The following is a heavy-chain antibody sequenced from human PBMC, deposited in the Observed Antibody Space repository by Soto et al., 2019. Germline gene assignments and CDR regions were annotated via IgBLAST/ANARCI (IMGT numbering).Heavy chain of an antibody. Sequence: EVQVLESGGGLVQPGGSLRLSCAASGFTFSNFAMTWVRQAPGKGLAWVSAISGSGDSTYYADSVKGRFTISRDNSKSTLYLPMNSLRAEDTAVYYCATYCSGGSCYSSRGTGFGYWGQGTLVTVSS. V-gene: IGHV3-23*01. D-gene: IGHD2-15*01. J-gene: IGHJ4*02. CDR1: GFTFSNFA. CDR3: ATYCSGGSCYSSRGTGFGY. CDR2: ISGSGDST.